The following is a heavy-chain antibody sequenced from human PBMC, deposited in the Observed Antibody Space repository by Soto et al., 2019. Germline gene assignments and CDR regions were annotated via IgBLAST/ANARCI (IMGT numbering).Heavy chain of an antibody. CDR2: IIPIFGTA. J-gene: IGHJ3*02. D-gene: IGHD2-15*01. CDR1: GGTFSSYA. V-gene: IGHV1-69*12. CDR3: ARESRYCSGGSCYHDAFDI. Sequence: QVQLVQSGAEVKKPGSSVKVSCKASGGTFSSYAISWVRQAPGQGLEWMGGIIPIFGTANYAQKFQGRVTITADEXXSXAXRELSSLRSEDTAVYYCARESRYCSGGSCYHDAFDIWGQGTMVTVSS.